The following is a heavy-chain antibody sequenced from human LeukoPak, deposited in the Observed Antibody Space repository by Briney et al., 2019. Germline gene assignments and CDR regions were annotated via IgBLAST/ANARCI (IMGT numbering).Heavy chain of an antibody. J-gene: IGHJ6*04. V-gene: IGHV3-53*01. CDR2: IYSGGST. Sequence: PGGSLRLSCAASGFTVSSNFLSWVRLAPGKGLEWVSVIYSGGSTYYADSVKGRFTISRDNSKNTLYLQMNSLRAEDTAVYYCARVGGSSWYDYYYYGMDVWGKGTTVTVSS. CDR1: GFTVSSNF. D-gene: IGHD6-13*01. CDR3: ARVGGSSWYDYYYYGMDV.